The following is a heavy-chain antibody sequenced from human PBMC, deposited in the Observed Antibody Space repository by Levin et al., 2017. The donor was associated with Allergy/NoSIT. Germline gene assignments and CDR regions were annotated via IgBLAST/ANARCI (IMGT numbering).Heavy chain of an antibody. CDR2: TYYRSTWSY. CDR3: ARGWGLNY. J-gene: IGHJ4*02. D-gene: IGHD1-26*01. Sequence: SETLSLTCAISGASVSSNNAAWNWIRQSPSRGLEWLGRTYYRSTWSYDYAASVKSRITINADTSKNQFSLQLNSVTPEDTAVYYCARGWGLNYWGQGILVTVSS. CDR1: GASVSSNNAA. V-gene: IGHV6-1*01.